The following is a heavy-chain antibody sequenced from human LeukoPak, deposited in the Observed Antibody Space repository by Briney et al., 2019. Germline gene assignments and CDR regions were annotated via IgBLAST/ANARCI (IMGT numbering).Heavy chain of an antibody. D-gene: IGHD6-19*01. J-gene: IGHJ4*02. CDR3: ARGLAVAASYYFDY. CDR2: IKQDGSEK. V-gene: IGHV3-7*01. CDR1: GFTFSSYW. Sequence: AGGSLRLSCAASGFTFSSYWMSWVRQAPGKGLELVANIKQDGSEKYYVDSVKGRFTISRDNAKNSLYLQINSLRAEDTAVYYCARGLAVAASYYFDYWGQGTLVTVSS.